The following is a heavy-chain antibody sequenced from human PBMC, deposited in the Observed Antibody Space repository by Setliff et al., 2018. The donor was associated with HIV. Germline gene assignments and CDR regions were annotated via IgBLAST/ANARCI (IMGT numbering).Heavy chain of an antibody. CDR2: INPGSGDT. D-gene: IGHD3-10*01. V-gene: IGHV1-2*02. Sequence: ASVKVSCKASGYTFAAYYIHWLRQAPGQGLEWMGWINPGSGDTNYAQKFQGRVTMTSDTSTRTVYMELSSLTSYDTAVYFWARVLSVTMIRGAHGYWGQGTLVTVSS. CDR1: GYTFAAYY. CDR3: ARVLSVTMIRGAHGY. J-gene: IGHJ4*02.